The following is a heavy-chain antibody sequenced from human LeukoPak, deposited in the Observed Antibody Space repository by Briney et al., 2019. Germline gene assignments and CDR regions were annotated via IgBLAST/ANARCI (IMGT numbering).Heavy chain of an antibody. Sequence: GGSLRLSCAASGFTFSSYGMHRVRQAPGKGLEWVAVISYDGSNKYYADSVKGRFTISRDNSKNTLYLQMNSLRAEDTAVYYCAKGAGWYCSGGSCYPGYFDYWGQGTLVTVSS. CDR2: ISYDGSNK. D-gene: IGHD2-15*01. V-gene: IGHV3-30*18. CDR3: AKGAGWYCSGGSCYPGYFDY. CDR1: GFTFSSYG. J-gene: IGHJ4*02.